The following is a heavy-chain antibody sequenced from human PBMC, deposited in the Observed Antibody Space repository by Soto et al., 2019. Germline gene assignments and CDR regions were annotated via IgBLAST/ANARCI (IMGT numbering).Heavy chain of an antibody. CDR3: ARQRALYSIDY. V-gene: IGHV4-39*01. J-gene: IGHJ4*02. D-gene: IGHD2-8*01. CDR1: GGSINISSYY. CDR2: IYYLGST. Sequence: QLQLQESGPGLVKPSETLSLTCSVSGGSINISSYYWVWIRQPPGKGLEWIGSIYYLGSTYYNPSXKXXGTISVDTSKNPFSLKVDSVTAADTAMYYCARQRALYSIDYWGQGTLVTVSS.